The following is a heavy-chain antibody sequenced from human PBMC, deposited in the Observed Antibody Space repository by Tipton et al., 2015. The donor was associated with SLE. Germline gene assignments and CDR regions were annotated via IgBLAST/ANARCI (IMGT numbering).Heavy chain of an antibody. CDR3: ARVLGDGYNSDY. V-gene: IGHV3-11*01. CDR1: GFTFSDYY. Sequence: SLRLSCAASGFTFSDYYMSWIRQAPGKGLEWVSYISSSGSTIYYADSVKGRFTISRDNAKNSLYLQMNSLRAEDTAAYYCARVLGDGYNSDYWGQGTLVTVSS. J-gene: IGHJ4*02. CDR2: ISSSGSTI. D-gene: IGHD5-24*01.